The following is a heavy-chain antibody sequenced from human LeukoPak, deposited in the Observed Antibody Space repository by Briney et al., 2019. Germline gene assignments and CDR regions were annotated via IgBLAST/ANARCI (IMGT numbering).Heavy chain of an antibody. Sequence: SVKVSRKASGGTFSSYAISWVRQAPGQGLEWMGRIIPIFGTANYAQKFQGRVTITTDESTSTAYMELSSLRSEDTAVYYCARTVFGVVTHFDYWGQGTLVTVSS. CDR3: ARTVFGVVTHFDY. J-gene: IGHJ4*02. D-gene: IGHD3-3*01. CDR2: IIPIFGTA. V-gene: IGHV1-69*05. CDR1: GGTFSSYA.